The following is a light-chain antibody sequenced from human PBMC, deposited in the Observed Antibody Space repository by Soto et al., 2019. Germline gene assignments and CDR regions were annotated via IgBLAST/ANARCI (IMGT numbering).Light chain of an antibody. CDR3: NSYASSGTLV. Sequence: QAVVTQPASVSGSPGQSITISCTGASSDVGGYNYVSWYQQHPGKAPKLVIYEVSKRPSGIANRFSGSKSGNTASLTISGLQAEDEADYHCNSYASSGTLVFGTGTKLTVL. V-gene: IGLV2-14*01. CDR1: SSDVGGYNY. J-gene: IGLJ1*01. CDR2: EVS.